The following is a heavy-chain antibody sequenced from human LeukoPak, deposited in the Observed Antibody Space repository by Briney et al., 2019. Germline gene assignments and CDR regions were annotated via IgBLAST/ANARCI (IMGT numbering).Heavy chain of an antibody. CDR1: GFTFSSHG. CDR2: IIPSGHTT. J-gene: IGHJ4*02. CDR3: AKDPDTAMVDYFDY. Sequence: GGTLRLSCVASGFTFSSHGMNWVRQAPGKGLEWVSGIIPSGHTTYYADSVRGRFTISRDNSKNTLYLQMNSLRAEDTAVYYCAKDPDTAMVDYFDYWGQGTLVTVSS. D-gene: IGHD5-18*01. V-gene: IGHV3-23*01.